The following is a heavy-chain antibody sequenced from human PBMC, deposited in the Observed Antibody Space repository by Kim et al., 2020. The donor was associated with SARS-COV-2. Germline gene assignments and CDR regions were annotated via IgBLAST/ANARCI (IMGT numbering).Heavy chain of an antibody. V-gene: IGHV3-21*01. Sequence: GGSLRLSCAASRFTLPTYDMNWVRQAPGKGLEWVSSISLSGIYTYYADSVRGRFTISRDNAKDPLPLQMNSLRAEDPGVNYCAKVGGNGLVVWGAWT. J-gene: IGHJ6*02. CDR3: AKVGGNGLVV. CDR1: RFTLPTYD. CDR2: ISLSGIYT.